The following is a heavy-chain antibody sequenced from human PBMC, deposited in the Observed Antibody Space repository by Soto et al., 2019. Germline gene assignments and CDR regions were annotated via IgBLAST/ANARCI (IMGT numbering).Heavy chain of an antibody. CDR2: ISGSGGST. CDR1: GFTFISNA. V-gene: IGHV3-23*01. CDR3: AQLPQYETLTGYLNYFDY. Sequence: GGSLRLSCAASGFTFISNAMSWVRQAPGKGLEWVSTISGSGGSTYYTNSVKGRFTISRDNSKDTLFLQMNHLRAEDPAVYFCAQLPQYETLTGYLNYFDYWGQGTLVTVSS. J-gene: IGHJ4*02. D-gene: IGHD3-9*01.